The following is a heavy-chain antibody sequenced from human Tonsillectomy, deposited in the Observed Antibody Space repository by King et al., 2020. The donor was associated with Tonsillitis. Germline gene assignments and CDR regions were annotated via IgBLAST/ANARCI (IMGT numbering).Heavy chain of an antibody. CDR3: ARGVWCFGGYVIWAFYFDY. D-gene: IGHD3-16*01. V-gene: IGHV3-30-3*01. Sequence: VQLVESGGGVVQPGRSLRLSCAASGFTFSSYAMHWVRQAPGKGLEWVAVISYDGSNKYYADSMKGRFTISRDNSKNTLYLQMNSLRAEDTAVYYCARGVWCFGGYVIWAFYFDYWGQGTLVTVSS. J-gene: IGHJ4*02. CDR2: ISYDGSNK. CDR1: GFTFSSYA.